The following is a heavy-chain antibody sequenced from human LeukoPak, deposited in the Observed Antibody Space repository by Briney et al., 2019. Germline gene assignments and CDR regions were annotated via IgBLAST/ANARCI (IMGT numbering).Heavy chain of an antibody. V-gene: IGHV3-23*01. CDR2: ISGSGGST. D-gene: IGHD5-12*01. Sequence: GGSLRLSCAASGFSFHSYAMTWVRQAPGEGLEWVSAISGSGGSTYYADSVKGRFTISRDNSKNTLYLQMNSLRAEDTAVYYCAKEAGYDSYYYYMDVWGKGTTVTVSS. CDR1: GFSFHSYA. CDR3: AKEAGYDSYYYYMDV. J-gene: IGHJ6*03.